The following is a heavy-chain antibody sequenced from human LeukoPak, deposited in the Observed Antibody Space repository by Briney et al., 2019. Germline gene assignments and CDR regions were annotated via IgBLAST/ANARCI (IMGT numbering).Heavy chain of an antibody. CDR2: ISGSGGST. V-gene: IGHV3-23*01. Sequence: GGSLRLSCAASGFTFSSYAMSWVRQAPGKGLEWVSAISGSGGSTYYADSVKGRFTISRDNSKNTLYLQMNSLRAEDTAAYYCAKVWDSTLVGATTNYWGQGTLVTVSS. J-gene: IGHJ4*02. CDR1: GFTFSSYA. D-gene: IGHD1-26*01. CDR3: AKVWDSTLVGATTNY.